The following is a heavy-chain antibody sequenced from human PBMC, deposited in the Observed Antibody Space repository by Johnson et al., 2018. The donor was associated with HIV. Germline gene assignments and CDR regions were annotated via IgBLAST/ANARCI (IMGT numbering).Heavy chain of an antibody. V-gene: IGHV3-30-3*01. D-gene: IGHD2-2*01. Sequence: QVQLVESGGGVVQPGRSLTLSCVGSGFTFSDYAIHWVRQAPGKGLEWVAVISDDGSNKYYADSVKGRFTISRDNSKNTLYLQMNSLRAEDTAVYYCARETLGYCSSTSCYAFDIWGQGTMVTVSS. J-gene: IGHJ3*02. CDR2: ISDDGSNK. CDR3: ARETLGYCSSTSCYAFDI. CDR1: GFTFSDYA.